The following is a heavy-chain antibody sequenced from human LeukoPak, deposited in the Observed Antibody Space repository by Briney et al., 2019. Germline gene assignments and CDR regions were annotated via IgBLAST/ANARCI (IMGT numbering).Heavy chain of an antibody. D-gene: IGHD2-21*01. CDR3: ARGTLWWKAFDP. CDR1: GGSFSGYY. CDR2: INHSGST. Sequence: PSETLSLTCAVYGGSFSGYYWSWIRQPPGKGLEWIGEINHSGSTNYHPSLNSRVTLSIDTSNNQSSLKLSSLTAADTSVSFCARGTLWWKAFDPWGQGTLVTVSS. J-gene: IGHJ5*02. V-gene: IGHV4-34*01.